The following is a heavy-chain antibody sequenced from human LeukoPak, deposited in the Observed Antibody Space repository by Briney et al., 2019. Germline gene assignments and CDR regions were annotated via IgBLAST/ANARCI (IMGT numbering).Heavy chain of an antibody. Sequence: ASVKVSCKASGYTFTCYYMHWVRQAPGQGLEWMGWINPNSGGTNYAQKFQGRVTMTRDTSISTAYMELSRLRSDDTAVYYCARVSLLTMSGIDYWGQGTLVTVSS. CDR2: INPNSGGT. D-gene: IGHD3-10*02. CDR1: GYTFTCYY. J-gene: IGHJ4*02. V-gene: IGHV1-2*02. CDR3: ARVSLLTMSGIDY.